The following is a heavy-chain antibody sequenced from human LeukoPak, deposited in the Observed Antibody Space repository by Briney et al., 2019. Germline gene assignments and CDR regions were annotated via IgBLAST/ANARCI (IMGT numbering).Heavy chain of an antibody. D-gene: IGHD5-24*01. CDR1: GFTFSNYG. V-gene: IGHV3-23*01. CDR3: AKLVRDGYNPISEIDY. CDR2: ISDSSGGRT. Sequence: GGSLRLSCAASGFTFSNYGLGWVRQAPGQGLEWVSSISDSSGGRTPYADSVKGRFTISRDNSKNTLYLQMNSLRAEDTAVYYCAKLVRDGYNPISEIDYWGQGTLVTVSS. J-gene: IGHJ4*02.